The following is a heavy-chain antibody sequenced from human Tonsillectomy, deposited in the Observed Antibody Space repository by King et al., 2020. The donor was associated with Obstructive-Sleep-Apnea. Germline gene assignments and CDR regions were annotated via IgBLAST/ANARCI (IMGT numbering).Heavy chain of an antibody. V-gene: IGHV4-61*01. J-gene: IGHJ4*02. Sequence: QLQESGPGLVKPSETLSLTCTVSGGSVSSGSYYWSWIRQPPGKGLEWIGYFYHSGGTNYNPSLKSRVTISVDTSKNQFSLKLSSVTAADTAVYYCAGNFLELRPYWGQGTLVTVSS. CDR2: FYHSGGT. CDR3: AGNFLELRPY. CDR1: GGSVSSGSYY. D-gene: IGHD1-7*01.